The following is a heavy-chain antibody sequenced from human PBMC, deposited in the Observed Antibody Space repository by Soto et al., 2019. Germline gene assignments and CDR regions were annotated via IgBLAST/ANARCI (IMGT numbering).Heavy chain of an antibody. CDR1: GGSLGSNY. D-gene: IGHD4-4*01. CDR3: ARDGDGRMTTSPYYYNCMDV. V-gene: IGHV4-59*01. CDR2: VFYTGRA. Sequence: SETLSLPCTVAGGSLGSNYGSWMRQPPGKGLEWIGYVFYTGRANYNASLKSRVSISLDTSNYQFSLKLSSVTAADTAVYHCARDGDGRMTTSPYYYNCMDVWGPGATVTVSS. J-gene: IGHJ6*02.